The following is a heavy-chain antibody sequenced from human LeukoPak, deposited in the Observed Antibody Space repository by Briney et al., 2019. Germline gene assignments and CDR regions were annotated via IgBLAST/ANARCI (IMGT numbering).Heavy chain of an antibody. D-gene: IGHD3-22*01. CDR2: IYYSGST. V-gene: IGHV4-61*01. J-gene: IGHJ4*02. CDR1: GVSVSSGNYY. Sequence: MPSETLSLTCTVSGVSVSSGNYYWSWIRQPPGKGLDWIGYIYYSGSTNYNPSLKSRVTISVDTSKNQFSLRLSSVTAADTAVYYCARDPSGYFNYWGQGTLATVSS. CDR3: ARDPSGYFNY.